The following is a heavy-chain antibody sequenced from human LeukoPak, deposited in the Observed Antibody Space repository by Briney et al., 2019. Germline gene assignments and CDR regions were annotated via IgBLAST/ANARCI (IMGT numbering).Heavy chain of an antibody. CDR2: IKPDGSDS. J-gene: IGHJ4*02. CDR3: ARLFGGVTTFDY. D-gene: IGHD4-17*01. Sequence: PGGSLRLSCAASGFTFSAFWMSWVCQGPGKGLEWVASIKPDGSDSHHVDSVTGRFTISRDNAKNLLYLQMNSLSAEDTAVYYCARLFGGVTTFDYWGQGALVTVSS. V-gene: IGHV3-7*01. CDR1: GFTFSAFW.